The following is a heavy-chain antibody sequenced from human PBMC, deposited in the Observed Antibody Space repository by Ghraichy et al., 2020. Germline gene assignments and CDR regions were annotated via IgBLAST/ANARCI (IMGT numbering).Heavy chain of an antibody. D-gene: IGHD1-1*01. J-gene: IGHJ3*02. V-gene: IGHV1-46*01. CDR3: ARKKGGSDKWYDSFDI. CDR1: GYTFSSNY. Sequence: VSCQASGYTFSSNYLHWVRQAPGQGLEWMGIINPSGGSTNYAQRFQGRVTMTRATSTSTVYMELSSLRSEDTAVYYCARKKGGSDKWYDSFDIWGQGTTVTVSS. CDR2: INPSGGST.